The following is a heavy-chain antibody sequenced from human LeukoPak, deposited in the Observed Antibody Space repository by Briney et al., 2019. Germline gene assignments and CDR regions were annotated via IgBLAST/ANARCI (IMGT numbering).Heavy chain of an antibody. V-gene: IGHV1-46*01. Sequence: ASVKVSCKASENTFTNYYMHWVRQAPGQGLEWLGLINPNGGRTSYAQNFQGRVTMTRDTSTTTVYLELSSLRSEDTAVYYCARHKSVSYDALDLWGRGTMVTVSS. CDR1: ENTFTNYY. D-gene: IGHD3-10*01. CDR2: INPNGGRT. CDR3: ARHKSVSYDALDL. J-gene: IGHJ3*01.